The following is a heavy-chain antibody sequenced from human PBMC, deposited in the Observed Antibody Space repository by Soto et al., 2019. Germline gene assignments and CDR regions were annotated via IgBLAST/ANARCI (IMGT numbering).Heavy chain of an antibody. J-gene: IGHJ1*01. CDR2: IKSKKDGGAT. D-gene: IGHD3-22*01. Sequence: GGSLRLSCAASGFTFSNAWMSWVRQSPGKGLEWVGRIKSKKDGGATDFAAPVKGRFAISRDDSKNTLYLQMNSLKTEDTAVYFCTTDYYDATGYYGYFQYWGQGTLVTVSS. CDR1: GFTFSNAW. CDR3: TTDYYDATGYYGYFQY. V-gene: IGHV3-15*01.